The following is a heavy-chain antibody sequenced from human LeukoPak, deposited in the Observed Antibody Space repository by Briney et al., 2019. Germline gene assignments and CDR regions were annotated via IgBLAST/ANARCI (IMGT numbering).Heavy chain of an antibody. CDR3: ARDLVQGAFDI. Sequence: GGSLRLSCAASGFTFSSYAVSWVRQAPGKGLEWVSSIGFTSDSTYYADSVKGRFAISRDNSKNTLYLQMNNLRAEDTAVYYCARDLVQGAFDIWGQGTMVTVSS. CDR1: GFTFSSYA. J-gene: IGHJ3*02. CDR2: IGFTSDST. V-gene: IGHV3-23*01. D-gene: IGHD2-2*01.